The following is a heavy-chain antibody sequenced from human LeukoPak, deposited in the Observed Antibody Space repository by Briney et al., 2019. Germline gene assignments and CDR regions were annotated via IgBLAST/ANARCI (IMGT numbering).Heavy chain of an antibody. Sequence: TSGTLSLTCAVSGGSLSSSNWWSWVRQPPGKGLESIGEIYHSGSTNYNPSLKSRVTISVDKSKNQFSLKLSSVTAADPAVYYCARVNVQPSNWFDPWGQGTLVTVSS. CDR2: IYHSGST. CDR1: GGSLSSSNW. D-gene: IGHD1-1*01. J-gene: IGHJ5*02. V-gene: IGHV4-4*02. CDR3: ARVNVQPSNWFDP.